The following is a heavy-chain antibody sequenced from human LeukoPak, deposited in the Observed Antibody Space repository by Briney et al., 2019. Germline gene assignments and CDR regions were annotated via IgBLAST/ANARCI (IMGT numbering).Heavy chain of an antibody. Sequence: SETLSLTCTVSGDSITHYYWSWIRQPPGKGLEWIGYISYSGTTNYNPSLKSRVTISVDMSKNQFSLKLTSVTAADTAVYHCARTDYGDYGEVGNFDYWGQGTLVTVSS. CDR1: GDSITHYY. CDR3: ARTDYGDYGEVGNFDY. CDR2: ISYSGTT. D-gene: IGHD4-17*01. J-gene: IGHJ4*02. V-gene: IGHV4-59*12.